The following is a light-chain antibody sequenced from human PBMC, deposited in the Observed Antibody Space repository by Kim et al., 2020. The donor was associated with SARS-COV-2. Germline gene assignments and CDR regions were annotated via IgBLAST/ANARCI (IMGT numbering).Light chain of an antibody. Sequence: EIVLTQSPDTLSLSPGERATLSCRASQSVSSIFLAWYQQKLGQAPRLLIYGASSRATGIPDRFSGSGSGTDFTLTINRLEPEDFAVYYCQQYGVSPKTFGQGTKLEI. CDR1: QSVSSIF. CDR2: GAS. CDR3: QQYGVSPKT. J-gene: IGKJ1*01. V-gene: IGKV3-20*01.